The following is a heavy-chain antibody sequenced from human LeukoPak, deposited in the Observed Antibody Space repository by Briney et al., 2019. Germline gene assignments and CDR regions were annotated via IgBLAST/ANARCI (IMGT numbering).Heavy chain of an antibody. CDR2: ISYSGTI. Sequence: SETLSLTCTVSGGSVTSSGYFWSWIRHLPGKGLEWIGYISYSGTIYYNPSLRSRLTISLDTSKNQFSLKLSSVTAADTAVYYCAREGYYNSSAYHQHWGQGTLVTVPP. J-gene: IGHJ1*01. V-gene: IGHV4-30-4*01. D-gene: IGHD3-22*01. CDR3: AREGYYNSSAYHQH. CDR1: GGSVTSSGYF.